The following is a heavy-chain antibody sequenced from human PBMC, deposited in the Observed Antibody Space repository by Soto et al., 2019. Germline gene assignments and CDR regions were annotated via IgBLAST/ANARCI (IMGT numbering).Heavy chain of an antibody. D-gene: IGHD3-22*01. CDR2: IIPILGIA. CDR3: ARDIYYDSSGYSPGAFDI. Sequence: QVQLVQSGAEVKKPGSSVKVSCKASGGTFSSYTISWVRQAPGQGLEWMGRIIPILGIANYAQKFQGRVTITGDKSTSTAYMELSSLRSEDTAVYYCARDIYYDSSGYSPGAFDIWGQGTMVTVSS. CDR1: GGTFSSYT. V-gene: IGHV1-69*08. J-gene: IGHJ3*02.